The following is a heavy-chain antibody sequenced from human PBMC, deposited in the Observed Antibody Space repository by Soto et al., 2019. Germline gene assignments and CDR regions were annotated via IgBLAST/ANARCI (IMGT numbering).Heavy chain of an antibody. CDR1: GFTFISYA. V-gene: IGHV3-64D*06. CDR3: VKLFLTPKRDY. Sequence: GWSLRLSCSASGFTFISYAMHWVRQAPGKGLEYVSAISSNGGSTYYADSVKGRFTISRDNSKNTLYLQMSSLRAEDTAVYYCVKLFLTPKRDYWGQGTLVTVSS. J-gene: IGHJ4*02. CDR2: ISSNGGST. D-gene: IGHD3-22*01.